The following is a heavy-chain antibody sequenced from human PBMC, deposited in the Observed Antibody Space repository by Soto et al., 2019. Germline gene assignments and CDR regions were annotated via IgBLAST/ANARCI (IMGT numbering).Heavy chain of an antibody. CDR2: ISGSGGST. CDR3: AKASARPRATPYYFDY. Sequence: GGSLRLSCAASGFTFSSYAMSWVRQAPGKGLEWVSGISGSGGSTYYADSVKGRFTISRDNSKNTLYLQMNSLRAEDTAVYYCAKASARPRATPYYFDYWGQGTLVTVSS. J-gene: IGHJ4*02. CDR1: GFTFSSYA. V-gene: IGHV3-23*01.